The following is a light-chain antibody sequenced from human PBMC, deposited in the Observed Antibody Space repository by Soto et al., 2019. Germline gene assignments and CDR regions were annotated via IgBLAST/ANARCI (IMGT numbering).Light chain of an antibody. V-gene: IGLV1-40*01. Sequence: QSVLTQPPSVSGAPGQRVTISCTGSSSNIGAGYDVHWYQHLPGTAPKLLIYGNTNRPSGFPDRFSGSRSGTTASLAITGLRPDDEADYYCQSYDTRLSGYVFATGTKVTVL. J-gene: IGLJ1*01. CDR3: QSYDTRLSGYV. CDR1: SSNIGAGYD. CDR2: GNT.